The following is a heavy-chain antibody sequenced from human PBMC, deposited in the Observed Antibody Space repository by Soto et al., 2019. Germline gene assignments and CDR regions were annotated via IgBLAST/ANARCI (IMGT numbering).Heavy chain of an antibody. CDR2: IYYSGST. J-gene: IGHJ1*01. CDR3: ARHQFGGQEVGQVVGYFQH. D-gene: IGHD3-10*01. V-gene: IGHV4-39*01. CDR1: GGSISSSSYY. Sequence: QLQLQESGPGLVKPSETLSLTCTVSGGSISSSSYYWGWIRQPPGKGLEWIGSIYYSGSTYYNPSLKSRVTISVDTSKNQFSLKLSSVTAADTAVYYCARHQFGGQEVGQVVGYFQHWGQGTLVTVSS.